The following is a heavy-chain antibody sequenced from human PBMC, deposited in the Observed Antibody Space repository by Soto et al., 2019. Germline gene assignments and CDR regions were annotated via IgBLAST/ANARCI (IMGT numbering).Heavy chain of an antibody. CDR3: ARVAYYYDSSGRIRSYYFDY. J-gene: IGHJ4*02. V-gene: IGHV4-38-2*01. D-gene: IGHD3-22*01. CDR2: IYHSGST. Sequence: SETLSLTCAVSGYSISSGYYWGWIRQPPGKGLEWIGSIYHSGSTYYNPSLKSRVTISVDTSKNQFSLKPSSVTAADTAVYYCARVAYYYDSSGRIRSYYFDYWGQGTLVTVSS. CDR1: GYSISSGYY.